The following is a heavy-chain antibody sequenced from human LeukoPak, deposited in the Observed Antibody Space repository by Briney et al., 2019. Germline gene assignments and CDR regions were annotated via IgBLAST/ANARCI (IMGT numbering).Heavy chain of an antibody. CDR1: GFTFSNAW. J-gene: IGHJ5*02. D-gene: IGHD4-17*01. Sequence: GGSLRLSCAASGFTFSNAWMSWVRQAPGKGLEWVGRIKSKTDGGTTDYAAPVKGRFTISRDDSKNTLYLQMNSLKTEDTAVYYCTTDPAMTTVTIGRFDPWGQGTLVTVSS. V-gene: IGHV3-15*01. CDR3: TTDPAMTTVTIGRFDP. CDR2: IKSKTDGGTT.